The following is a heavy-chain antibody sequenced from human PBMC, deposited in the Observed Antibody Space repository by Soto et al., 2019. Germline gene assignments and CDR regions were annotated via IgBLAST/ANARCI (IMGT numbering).Heavy chain of an antibody. D-gene: IGHD3-22*01. V-gene: IGHV4-39*01. J-gene: IGHJ4*02. Sequence: SETLSLTCTVSGGSISSSSYYWGWIRQPPGKGLEWIGSIYYSGSTYYNPSLKSRVTISVDTSKNQFSLKLSSVTAADTAVYYCARRPFNYYDSSGYGYYFDYWGQGTLVTVSS. CDR2: IYYSGST. CDR3: ARRPFNYYDSSGYGYYFDY. CDR1: GGSISSSSYY.